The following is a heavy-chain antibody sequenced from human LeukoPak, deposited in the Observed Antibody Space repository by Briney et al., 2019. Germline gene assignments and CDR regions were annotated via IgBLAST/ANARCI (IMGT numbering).Heavy chain of an antibody. J-gene: IGHJ4*02. CDR3: ARDGKAYCSGGSCYQQTFDH. CDR2: ISAYNGNT. D-gene: IGHD2-15*01. CDR1: GYTFTSYG. V-gene: IGHV1-18*01. Sequence: ASVKVSCKASGYTFTSYGISWVRQAPGQGLEWMGWISAYNGNTNYAQKLQGRVTMTTDTSTSTAYMELRSLRSDDTAVYYCARDGKAYCSGGSCYQQTFDHWGQGTLVTVSS.